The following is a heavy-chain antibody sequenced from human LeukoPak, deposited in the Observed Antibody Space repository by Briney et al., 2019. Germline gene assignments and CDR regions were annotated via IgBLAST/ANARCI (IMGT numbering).Heavy chain of an antibody. CDR3: AKPDSSGWLFTVEYYFDY. J-gene: IGHJ4*02. V-gene: IGHV3-23*01. Sequence: GGSLRLSCAASGFTFSSYAMSWVRQAPGKGLEWVSAISGSGGSTYYADSVKGRFTISRDNSKNTLYLQMNSLRAEDTAVYYCAKPDSSGWLFTVEYYFDYWGQGTLVTVSS. CDR1: GFTFSSYA. CDR2: ISGSGGST. D-gene: IGHD6-19*01.